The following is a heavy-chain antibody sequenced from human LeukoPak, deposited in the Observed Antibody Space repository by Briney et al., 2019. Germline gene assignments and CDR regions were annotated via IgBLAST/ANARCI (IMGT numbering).Heavy chain of an antibody. J-gene: IGHJ5*02. Sequence: SETLSLTCAVSGGSISSGVYSWSWTRQPAGKGLGWIGRIYTSGSTNYNPSLKSRVTMSVDTSKNQFSLKLSPVTAADTAVYSCARDVVYYGSGNWFDPWGQGTLVTVSS. D-gene: IGHD3-10*01. CDR2: IYTSGST. CDR3: ARDVVYYGSGNWFDP. CDR1: GGSISSGVYS. V-gene: IGHV4-61*02.